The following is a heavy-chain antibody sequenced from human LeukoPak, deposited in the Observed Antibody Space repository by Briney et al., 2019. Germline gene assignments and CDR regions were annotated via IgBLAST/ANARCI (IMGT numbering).Heavy chain of an antibody. CDR1: GYTFTGYY. Sequence: ASVKVSCKASGYTFTGYYMHWVRQATGQGLEWMGWMNPNSGNTGYAQKFQGRVTITRNTSISTAYMELSSLRSEDTAVYYCAREGVRGIASLEYWGQGTLVTVSS. J-gene: IGHJ4*02. V-gene: IGHV1-8*03. CDR2: MNPNSGNT. CDR3: AREGVRGIASLEY. D-gene: IGHD6-13*01.